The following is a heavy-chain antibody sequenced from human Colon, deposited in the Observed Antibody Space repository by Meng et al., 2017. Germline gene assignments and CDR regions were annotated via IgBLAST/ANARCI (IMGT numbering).Heavy chain of an antibody. J-gene: IGHJ4*02. CDR2: SRSKASEYTT. CDR1: GFTFSDHL. CDR3: AGGRPGSAPFDY. V-gene: IGHV3-72*01. Sequence: VQLVESGGGLVQPGGSLRLSCAASGFTFSDHLMDWVRQASGKGLEWVGRSRSKASEYTTEYAASVRGRFTVSRHDSENSLFLQMNSLKAEDTAVYYCAGGRPGSAPFDYWGRGTLVTVSS. D-gene: IGHD1-26*01.